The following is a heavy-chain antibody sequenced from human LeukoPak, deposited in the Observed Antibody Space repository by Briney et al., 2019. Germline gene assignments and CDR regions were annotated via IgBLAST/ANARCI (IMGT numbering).Heavy chain of an antibody. J-gene: IGHJ6*03. CDR3: AKRVVIRSTDYFYYYIHV. Sequence: GGSLRLSCEASGFSFSDYGMHWVRQAPGRGLEWVAFIRFNGDNKYYADSVKCRFTVSRDNSQSTLYLQMNSLRVEDTAVYYCAKRVVIRSTDYFYYYIHVWGKGTTVTVSS. CDR1: GFSFSDYG. CDR2: IRFNGDNK. D-gene: IGHD3-3*01. V-gene: IGHV3-30*02.